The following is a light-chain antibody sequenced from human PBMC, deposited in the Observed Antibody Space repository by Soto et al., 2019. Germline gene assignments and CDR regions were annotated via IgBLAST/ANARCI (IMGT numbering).Light chain of an antibody. Sequence: SYELTQPPSLSVAPGQTARITCAGYNIGSKSVHWYQQKPGQGPVVVVYDDSDRPSGIPERFSGSNSGNTATLTITRVEAGDEADYHCQVWDDSSSHPYVFGSGTKLTVL. J-gene: IGLJ1*01. V-gene: IGLV3-21*02. CDR2: DDS. CDR3: QVWDDSSSHPYV. CDR1: NIGSKS.